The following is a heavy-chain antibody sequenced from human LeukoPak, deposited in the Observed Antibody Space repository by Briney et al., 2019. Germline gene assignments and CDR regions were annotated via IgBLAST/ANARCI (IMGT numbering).Heavy chain of an antibody. CDR2: INPNTGNP. V-gene: IGHV7-4-1*02. CDR1: GYTSTSYA. CDR3: ARAYQPLGGLSFPDQ. Sequence: ASVKVSCKASGYTSTSYAMNWVRQAPGQGLEWMGWINPNTGNPTYAQGFTGRFVFSLDTSVSTAYLQISSLKAEDTAVYYCARAYQPLGGLSFPDQWGQGTLVTVSS. J-gene: IGHJ5*02. D-gene: IGHD3-16*02.